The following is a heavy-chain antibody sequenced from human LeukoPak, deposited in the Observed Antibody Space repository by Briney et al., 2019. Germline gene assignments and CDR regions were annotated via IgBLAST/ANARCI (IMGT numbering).Heavy chain of an antibody. D-gene: IGHD2-15*01. V-gene: IGHV5-51*01. J-gene: IGHJ5*02. CDR1: GYTFTTYW. CDR2: IWPGDSDT. Sequence: GESLKISCKASGYTFTTYWIGCVRQMPGKGLEWMGVIWPGDSDTSYSPSFQGQVTISVDKSITTAYLQWSSLKASDSAMYYCARPRQVDWFEPWGQGTLVTVSS. CDR3: ARPRQVDWFEP.